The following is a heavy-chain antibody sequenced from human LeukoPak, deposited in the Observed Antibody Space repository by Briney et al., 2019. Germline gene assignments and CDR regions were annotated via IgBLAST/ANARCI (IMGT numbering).Heavy chain of an antibody. CDR1: GGSISSGIYY. J-gene: IGHJ6*03. V-gene: IGHV4-61*02. D-gene: IGHD1/OR15-1a*01. CDR3: ARITEYKKNNRFGYHYYYMDV. Sequence: KPSQTLSLTCTVSGGSISSGIYYWSWIRQPAGKGLERIGRIHTSGSTNYNPSLKSRVTISVDTSKNQFSLKLSSVTAADTAVYYCARITEYKKNNRFGYHYYYMDVWGKGTTVTVSS. CDR2: IHTSGST.